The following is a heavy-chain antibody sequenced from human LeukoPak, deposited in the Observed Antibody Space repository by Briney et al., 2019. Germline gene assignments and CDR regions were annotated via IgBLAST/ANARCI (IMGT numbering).Heavy chain of an antibody. V-gene: IGHV4-34*12. J-gene: IGHJ6*03. D-gene: IGHD6-13*01. CDR2: IIHSGIT. CDR3: ARPRIAAAGRSRGSGPPKDQYYMDV. CDR1: GGSFSGYY. Sequence: SETLSLTCAVYGGSFSGYYWSWIRQPPGKGLEWIGEIIHSGITNYNPSLKSRVTISVDTSNNQFSLKLSSVTAADTAVYYCARPRIAAAGRSRGSGPPKDQYYMDVWGKGTTVTVSS.